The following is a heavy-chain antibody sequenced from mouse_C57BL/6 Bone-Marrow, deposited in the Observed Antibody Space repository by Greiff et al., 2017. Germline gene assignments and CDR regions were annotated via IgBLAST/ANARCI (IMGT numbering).Heavy chain of an antibody. V-gene: IGHV5-4*01. CDR3: ARDGYYGISHCYVGV. CDR1: GFTFSSYA. J-gene: IGHJ1*03. CDR2: ISDGGSYT. Sequence: EVQGVESGGGLVKPGGSLKLSCAASGFTFSSYAMSWVRQTPEKRLEWVATISDGGSYTYYPDNVKGRFTISRDNAMNNLYLQMSHLKSEDTALYYCARDGYYGISHCYVGVWGTGATVTVSS. D-gene: IGHD1-1*01.